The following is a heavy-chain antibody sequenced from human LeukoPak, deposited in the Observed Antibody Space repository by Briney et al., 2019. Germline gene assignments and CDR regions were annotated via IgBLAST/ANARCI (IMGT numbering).Heavy chain of an antibody. CDR1: GFTFSSYA. D-gene: IGHD3-22*01. J-gene: IGHJ4*02. CDR3: ARDLSLIALTD. CDR2: ISYDGSDK. Sequence: PGGSLRLSCAASGFTFSSYAMHWVRQALGKGLEWVAVISYDGSDKYYADSVKGRFTISRDNSKNTLYLQMNSLRAEDTAVYYCARDLSLIALTDWGQGTLVTVSS. V-gene: IGHV3-30*04.